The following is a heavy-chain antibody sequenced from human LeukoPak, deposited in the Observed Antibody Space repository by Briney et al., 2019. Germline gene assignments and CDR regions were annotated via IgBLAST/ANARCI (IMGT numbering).Heavy chain of an antibody. CDR3: CGATNQVWFDP. Sequence: GGSLRLSCTASGFTFGDYAMSWVRQAPGKGLEWVGFIRSKAYGGTTEYAASVKGRFTISRDDSKSIAYLQMNSLKTEDTAVYYCCGATNQVWFDPWGQGTLVTVSS. CDR1: GFTFGDYA. D-gene: IGHD1-26*01. CDR2: IRSKAYGGTT. V-gene: IGHV3-49*04. J-gene: IGHJ5*02.